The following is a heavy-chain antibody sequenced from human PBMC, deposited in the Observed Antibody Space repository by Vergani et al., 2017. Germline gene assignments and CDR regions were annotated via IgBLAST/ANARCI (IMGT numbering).Heavy chain of an antibody. CDR1: GGSISSSSYY. D-gene: IGHD6-13*01. J-gene: IGHJ5*02. V-gene: IGHV4-39*01. Sequence: QLQLQESGPGLVKPSETLSLTCTVSGGSISSSSYYWGWLRQPPGKGLEWIGSIYYSGSTYYNPSLKSRVTISVDTSKNQFSLKLSSVTAADTAVYYCASTSIAAAGLFDPWGQGTLVTGSS. CDR3: ASTSIAAAGLFDP. CDR2: IYYSGST.